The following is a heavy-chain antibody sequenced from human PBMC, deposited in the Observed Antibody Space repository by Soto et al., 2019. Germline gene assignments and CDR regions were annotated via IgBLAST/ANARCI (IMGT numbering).Heavy chain of an antibody. CDR2: ISWNSGKI. Sequence: EVQLVESGGGLIQPGRSLRLSCAASGFTFGDYPMHWVRQAPGKGLEWVSRISWNSGKIDYVDSLKGRFTISRDNSKNSVYLEINSLRVEDTALYYCVKEGRTGWFDYWGQGTLVIVSS. CDR3: VKEGRTGWFDY. CDR1: GFTFGDYP. J-gene: IGHJ4*02. D-gene: IGHD6-19*01. V-gene: IGHV3-9*01.